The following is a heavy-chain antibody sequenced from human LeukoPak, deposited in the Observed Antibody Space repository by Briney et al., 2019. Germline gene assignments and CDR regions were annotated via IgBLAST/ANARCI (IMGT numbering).Heavy chain of an antibody. CDR2: ISSSGSTI. CDR1: GFTLSDYY. J-gene: IGHJ4*02. V-gene: IGHV3-11*01. Sequence: GGSLRLSCAASGFTLSDYYMSWIRQAPGKGLEWVSYISSSGSTIYYADSVKGRFTISRDNAKNSLHLQMNSLRAEDTAVYYCVISKIYYFDYWSQGTLVTVSS. CDR3: VISKIYYFDY. D-gene: IGHD2/OR15-2a*01.